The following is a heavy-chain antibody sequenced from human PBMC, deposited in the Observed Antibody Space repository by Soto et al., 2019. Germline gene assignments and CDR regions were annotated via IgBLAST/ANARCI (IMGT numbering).Heavy chain of an antibody. D-gene: IGHD4-17*01. Sequence: GASVKVSCKASGYTFTNFGISWVRQAPGQGLEWMGWISAYNGNTNYAQKFQGRVTMTTDTSTSTAYMEVRSLRFDDTAVYYCARSHGDYGDYWSQGTLVTVSS. CDR3: ARSHGDYGDY. J-gene: IGHJ4*02. CDR1: GYTFTNFG. V-gene: IGHV1-18*01. CDR2: ISAYNGNT.